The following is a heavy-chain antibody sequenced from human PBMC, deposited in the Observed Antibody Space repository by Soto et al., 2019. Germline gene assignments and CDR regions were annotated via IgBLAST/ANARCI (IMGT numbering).Heavy chain of an antibody. CDR1: GFTLSNYN. Sequence: EVQLVESGGGLAQPGGSLRLSCAASGFTLSNYNMNWVRQAPGKGLEWVSYISLTGTTIYYADSVKGRFTVSRDNAKNSLYLQMNSLRDEDTAIYYCVIQNYHDSSGWNSWGQGTLVTVSS. D-gene: IGHD3-22*01. CDR3: VIQNYHDSSGWNS. V-gene: IGHV3-48*02. J-gene: IGHJ4*02. CDR2: ISLTGTTI.